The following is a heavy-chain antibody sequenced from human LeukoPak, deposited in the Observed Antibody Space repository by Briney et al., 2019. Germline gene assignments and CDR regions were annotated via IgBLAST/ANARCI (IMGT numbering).Heavy chain of an antibody. CDR2: IIPIFGTA. V-gene: IGHV1-69*13. J-gene: IGHJ4*02. D-gene: IGHD2-2*02. Sequence: ASVKVSCKASGGTFSSYAISWVRQAPGQGLEWMEGIIPIFGTANYAQKFQGRVTITADESTSTAYMELSSLRSEDTAVYYCARAEGYCSSTSCYSLDYWGQGTLVTASS. CDR3: ARAEGYCSSTSCYSLDY. CDR1: GGTFSSYA.